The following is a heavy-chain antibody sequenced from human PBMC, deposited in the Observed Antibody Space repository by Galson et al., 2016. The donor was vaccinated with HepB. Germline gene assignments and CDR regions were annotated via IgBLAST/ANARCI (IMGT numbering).Heavy chain of an antibody. CDR2: INPNGDTT. Sequence: SVKVSCKASGFTNDYIHWVRQAPGQGPEWMGIINPNGDTTTYAQKFQGRVSMTRDTSTSTGYMELSSLRSEDTAVYYCARGGGMEEWLPLDYWGQGTLVTVSS. V-gene: IGHV1-46*03. D-gene: IGHD6-19*01. CDR3: ARGGGMEEWLPLDY. CDR1: GFTNDY. J-gene: IGHJ4*02.